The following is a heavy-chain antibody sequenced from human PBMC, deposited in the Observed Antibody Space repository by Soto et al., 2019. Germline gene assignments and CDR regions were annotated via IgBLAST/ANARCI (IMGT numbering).Heavy chain of an antibody. J-gene: IGHJ4*02. CDR3: ARLITPRVLDS. CDR2: MKQDGSEK. V-gene: IGHV3-7*05. CDR1: GFTFSNYW. Sequence: GGSLRLSCAASGFTFSNYWMIWVRQAPGKGLEWVANMKQDGSEKDYVGSVKGRFTIPRDNAKNSLYLQMNSLTTEDTAVYYCARLITPRVLDSWGQGTLVTVSS. D-gene: IGHD1-20*01.